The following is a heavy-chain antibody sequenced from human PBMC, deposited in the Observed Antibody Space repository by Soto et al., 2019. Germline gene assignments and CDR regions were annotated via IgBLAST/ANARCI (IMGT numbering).Heavy chain of an antibody. Sequence: EVQLVESGGGMVQPGGSLRLSCAASGFTVSSNYMSWVRQAPGKGLEWVSVIYSGGSTYYADSVKGRFTISRDNSKNTLYLQMNSLRAEDTAVYYCARVNRTGTIDYWGQGTLVTVSS. V-gene: IGHV3-66*01. CDR1: GFTVSSNY. J-gene: IGHJ4*02. D-gene: IGHD1-7*01. CDR2: IYSGGST. CDR3: ARVNRTGTIDY.